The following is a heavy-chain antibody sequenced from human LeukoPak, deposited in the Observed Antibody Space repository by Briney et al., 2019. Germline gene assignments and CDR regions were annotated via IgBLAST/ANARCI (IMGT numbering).Heavy chain of an antibody. J-gene: IGHJ3*02. CDR2: IYYSGST. Sequence: SETLSLTCTVSGGSISSSSYYWGWIRQPPGKGLEWIGSIYYSGSTYYNPSLKSRVTISVDTSKNQFSLKLSSVTAADTAVYYCARSPPWAPGAFDIWGQGTMVTVSS. V-gene: IGHV4-39*07. D-gene: IGHD3-16*01. CDR3: ARSPPWAPGAFDI. CDR1: GGSISSSSYY.